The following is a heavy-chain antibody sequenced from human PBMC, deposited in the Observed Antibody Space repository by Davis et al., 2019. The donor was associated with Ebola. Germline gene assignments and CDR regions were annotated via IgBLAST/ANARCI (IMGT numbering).Heavy chain of an antibody. V-gene: IGHV4-59*01. J-gene: IGHJ4*02. CDR3: ARVNSSGLDY. Sequence: SETLSLTCNVSGGSINGFYWGWIRHSPAKGLEFIGFIYYTGSTNYNPSLKSRVTMSVDTTKNHFSLTLSSVTAADTAVYYCARVNSSGLDYWGQGTLVTVSS. CDR1: GGSINGFY. CDR2: IYYTGST. D-gene: IGHD3-22*01.